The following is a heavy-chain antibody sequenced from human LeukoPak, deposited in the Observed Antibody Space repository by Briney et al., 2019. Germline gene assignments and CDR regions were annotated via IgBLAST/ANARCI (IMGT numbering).Heavy chain of an antibody. J-gene: IGHJ3*02. CDR3: AKDLGSKGDDAFDI. D-gene: IGHD1-26*01. V-gene: IGHV3-48*01. CDR2: ISSSSSNI. Sequence: GGSLRLSCAASGFTFSTYNMNWVRRAPGKGLEWISYISSSSSNIYYADSVRGRFTISRDNSKNTLYLQMNSLRAEDTAVYYCAKDLGSKGDDAFDIWGQGTMVTVSS. CDR1: GFTFSTYN.